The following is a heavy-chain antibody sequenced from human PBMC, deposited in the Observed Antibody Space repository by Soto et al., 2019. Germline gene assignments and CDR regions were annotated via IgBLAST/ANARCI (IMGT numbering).Heavy chain of an antibody. CDR1: GFIFRSYG. Sequence: QVQLVESGGGVVQPGRSLRLSCAASGFIFRSYGMHWVRQVPGKGLEWVTVIWVDGINKYYGDAVKGRFTISRDNSKNTLYRKMTSLRVEDTAVYYCVRERAPFDAFDIWGQGTMVTVSS. CDR3: VRERAPFDAFDI. J-gene: IGHJ3*02. V-gene: IGHV3-33*01. CDR2: IWVDGINK.